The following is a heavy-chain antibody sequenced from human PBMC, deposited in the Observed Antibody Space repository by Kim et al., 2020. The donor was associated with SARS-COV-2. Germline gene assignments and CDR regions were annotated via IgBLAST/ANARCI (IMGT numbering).Heavy chain of an antibody. D-gene: IGHD6-13*01. Sequence: SETLSLTCTISGVSISSTNYYWGWIRQSPGKGLEWLGTIYHSGSTNYNPSLKSRVTLSVDTSKNQFSLQLTSVTAADTAVYYCERHRLGSRWYYFDYWGQGTLVSVS. CDR1: GVSISSTNYY. J-gene: IGHJ4*02. CDR2: IYHSGST. V-gene: IGHV4-39*01. CDR3: ERHRLGSRWYYFDY.